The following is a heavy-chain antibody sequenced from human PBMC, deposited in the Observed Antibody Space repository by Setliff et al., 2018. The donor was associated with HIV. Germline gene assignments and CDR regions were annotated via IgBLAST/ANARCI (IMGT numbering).Heavy chain of an antibody. D-gene: IGHD6-13*01. J-gene: IGHJ6*01. CDR1: GGSISSHY. CDR3: ARSPYSSSWTGVYYYYYGMDV. Sequence: SETLSLTCTVSGGSISSHYWSWIRQPPGKGLEWIGYIYYSGGTNYNPSLKSRVTISVNTSKNQFSLRLSSVTAADTAVYYCARSPYSSSWTGVYYYYYGMDVWG. V-gene: IGHV4-59*11. CDR2: IYYSGGT.